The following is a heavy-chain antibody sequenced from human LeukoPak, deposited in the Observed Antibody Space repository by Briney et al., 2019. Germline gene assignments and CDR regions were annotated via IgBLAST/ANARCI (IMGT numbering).Heavy chain of an antibody. D-gene: IGHD5-18*01. V-gene: IGHV4-38-2*01. Sequence: SETLSLICAVSGYSISSGYYWGWVRQPPGKGLEWIGSIYHSGSTYYNPSLKSRVTISVDTSKNQFSLKLSSVTAADTAVYYCASDYTAMVRGENYWGQGTLVTVSS. CDR3: ASDYTAMVRGENY. CDR2: IYHSGST. CDR1: GYSISSGYY. J-gene: IGHJ4*02.